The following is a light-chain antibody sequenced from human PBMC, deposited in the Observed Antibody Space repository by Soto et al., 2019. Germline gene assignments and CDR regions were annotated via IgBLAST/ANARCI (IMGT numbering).Light chain of an antibody. Sequence: EIVLTQSPGTLSLSPGERATLSCRASQSVPSNFLAWYQQKPGQAPILVIYGVSRRATGIPDRFSGSGSGTDFTLTISRLEPEDYAVYYCEQYDSPGTFGQRTKVEIK. J-gene: IGKJ1*01. CDR3: EQYDSPGT. V-gene: IGKV3-20*01. CDR1: QSVPSNF. CDR2: GVS.